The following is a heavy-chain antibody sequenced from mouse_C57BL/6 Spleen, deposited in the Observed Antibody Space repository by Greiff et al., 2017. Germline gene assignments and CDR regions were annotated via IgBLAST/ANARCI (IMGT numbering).Heavy chain of an antibody. V-gene: IGHV1-67*01. CDR3: ARRGPITTVVDWYFDV. J-gene: IGHJ1*03. Sequence: QVHVKQSGPELVRPGVSVKISCKGSGYTFTDYAMHWVKQSHAKSLEWIGVISTYYGDASYNQKFKDKATMTVDKSSSTAYMELARLTSEDSAVYYCARRGPITTVVDWYFDVWGTGTTVTVSS. CDR2: ISTYYGDA. D-gene: IGHD1-1*01. CDR1: GYTFTDYA.